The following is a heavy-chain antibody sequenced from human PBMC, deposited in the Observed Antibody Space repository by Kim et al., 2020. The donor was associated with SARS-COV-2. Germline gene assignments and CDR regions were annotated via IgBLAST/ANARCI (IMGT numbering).Heavy chain of an antibody. V-gene: IGHV1-46*01. D-gene: IGHD3-10*01. Sequence: QKFQGRVTMTRDTSTSTVYMELSSLRSEDTAVYYCARDGGFSFPYYAMDVWGQGTTVTVSS. J-gene: IGHJ6*02. CDR3: ARDGGFSFPYYAMDV.